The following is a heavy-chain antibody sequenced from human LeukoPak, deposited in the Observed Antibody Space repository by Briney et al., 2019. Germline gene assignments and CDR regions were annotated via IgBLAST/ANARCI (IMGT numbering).Heavy chain of an antibody. CDR3: ARVYDFWSGPREYAY. CDR2: IYYSGST. V-gene: IGHV4-39*02. J-gene: IGHJ4*02. D-gene: IGHD3-3*01. Sequence: SETLSLTCTVSGDSTSSDRYYGGWVRQPPGKGLEWIGNIYYSGSTYYNPSLKSRVTMSVDTSKNQFFLKLNSVTAADTAVYYCARVYDFWSGPREYAYWGQGTLVTVSS. CDR1: GDSTSSDRYY.